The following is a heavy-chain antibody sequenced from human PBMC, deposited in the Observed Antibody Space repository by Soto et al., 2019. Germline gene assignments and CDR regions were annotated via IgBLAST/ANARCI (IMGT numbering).Heavy chain of an antibody. CDR3: ARGRSLDY. V-gene: IGHV4-34*01. CDR2: INHSGST. CDR1: GGSFSGYY. J-gene: IGHJ4*02. Sequence: SETLSLTCAVYGGSFSGYYWSWIRQPPGKGLEWIGEINHSGSTNYNPSLKSRVTISVDTSKNQFSLKLSSVTAADTAVYYCARGRSLDYWGQGTLVTVSS. D-gene: IGHD2-15*01.